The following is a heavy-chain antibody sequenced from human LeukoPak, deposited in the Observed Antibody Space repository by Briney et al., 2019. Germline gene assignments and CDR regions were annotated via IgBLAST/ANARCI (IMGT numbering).Heavy chain of an antibody. CDR3: ARWQVWIHPFDY. CDR1: GYSISSGYY. D-gene: IGHD6-19*01. J-gene: IGHJ4*02. Sequence: SETLALTCTVSGYSISSGYYWAWIRQPPGKGLEGIGSIYHSGSTYYNPSLKSRVTISVDTSKNQFSLKLTSVTAADTAVYYCARWQVWIHPFDYWGQGTLVTVSS. V-gene: IGHV4-38-2*02. CDR2: IYHSGST.